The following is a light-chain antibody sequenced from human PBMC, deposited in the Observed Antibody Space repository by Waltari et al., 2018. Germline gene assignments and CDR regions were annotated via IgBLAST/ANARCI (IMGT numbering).Light chain of an antibody. Sequence: QSALTQPASVSGSPGQSITIPCTGTSSDVGGYNHVSWYQQHPGKAPKLMIYEVSNRPSGVSNRFSGSKSGNTASLTISGLQAEDEADYYCSSYTSSSKGVFGGGTKLTVL. CDR3: SSYTSSSKGV. CDR2: EVS. V-gene: IGLV2-14*01. J-gene: IGLJ2*01. CDR1: SSDVGGYNH.